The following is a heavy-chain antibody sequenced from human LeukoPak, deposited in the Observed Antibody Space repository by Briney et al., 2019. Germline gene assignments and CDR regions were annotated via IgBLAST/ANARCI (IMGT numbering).Heavy chain of an antibody. CDR2: INPNSGGT. Sequence: ASVKVSCKASGYTFTGHYMHWVRQAPGQGLEWMGWINPNSGGTNYAQEFQGRVTMTRDTSISTAYMELSRLRSDDTAVYYCARVSGIAAAGYTSFGYWGQGTLVTVSS. J-gene: IGHJ4*02. V-gene: IGHV1-2*02. D-gene: IGHD6-13*01. CDR1: GYTFTGHY. CDR3: ARVSGIAAAGYTSFGY.